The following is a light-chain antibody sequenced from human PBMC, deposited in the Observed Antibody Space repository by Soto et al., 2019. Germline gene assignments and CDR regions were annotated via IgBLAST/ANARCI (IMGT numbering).Light chain of an antibody. CDR3: QSYDSSLQFYV. CDR2: GNS. Sequence: QAVVTQPPSVSGGPGQRVTISCTGSSSNIGAGYEENWYQQLPGTAPKLLIYGNSNRPSGVPDPFSGSKSGTSASLAITELQAEDEADYYCQSYDSSLQFYVFGTGTKLTVL. J-gene: IGLJ1*01. CDR1: SSNIGAGYE. V-gene: IGLV1-40*01.